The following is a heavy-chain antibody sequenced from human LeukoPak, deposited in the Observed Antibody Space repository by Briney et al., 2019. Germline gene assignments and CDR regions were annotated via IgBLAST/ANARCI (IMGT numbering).Heavy chain of an antibody. J-gene: IGHJ3*02. D-gene: IGHD4-17*01. CDR3: AKTVTVTTSAFDI. CDR2: IRHSGTT. Sequence: SETLSLTCNVSGDSISSHWWSWIRQPPGKGLEWIGTIRHSGTTYYNPSLKSRVTISIDSSKNQFSLKLTSVTAADTAVYYCAKTVTVTTSAFDIWGQGTMVTVSS. V-gene: IGHV4-38-2*02. CDR1: GDSISSHW.